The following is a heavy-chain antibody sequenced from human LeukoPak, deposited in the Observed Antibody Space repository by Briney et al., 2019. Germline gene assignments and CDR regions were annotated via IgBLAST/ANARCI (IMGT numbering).Heavy chain of an antibody. CDR1: GGSISSYY. J-gene: IGHJ6*02. V-gene: IGHV4-59*01. CDR3: ARDNGSGIYYYGMDV. Sequence: SETLSLTCTVSGGSISSYYWSWIRQPPGKGLEWIGYIYYSGSTNYNPSLKSRVTISVDTSKNQFSLKLSSVTAADMAVYYCARDNGSGIYYYGMDVWGQGTTVTVSS. D-gene: IGHD3-10*01. CDR2: IYYSGST.